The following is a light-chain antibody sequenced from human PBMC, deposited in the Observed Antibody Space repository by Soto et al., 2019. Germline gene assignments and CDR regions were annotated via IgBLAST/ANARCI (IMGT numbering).Light chain of an antibody. V-gene: IGLV1-40*01. J-gene: IGLJ2*01. CDR2: GNS. Sequence: QSVLTQPPSVSGAPGQRVSISCTGSSSNLGAGAGYNVHWYQQVPGTAPKLLVYGNSNRPSGVPDRFSGSKSGTSASLAITGRQAEDEADYYCQSYDSSLSGSVFGGGTQLTVL. CDR1: SSNLGAGAGYN. CDR3: QSYDSSLSGSV.